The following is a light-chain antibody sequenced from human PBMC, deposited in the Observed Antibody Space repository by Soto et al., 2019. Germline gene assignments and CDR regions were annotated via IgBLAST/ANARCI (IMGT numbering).Light chain of an antibody. CDR2: AAS. J-gene: IGKJ1*01. CDR1: QGISSY. V-gene: IGKV1-8*01. Sequence: QSPSSLQKSGEGGVSNTCRASQGISSYLAWYQQKPGKAPKLLIYAASTLQSGVPSRFSGSGSGTDFTLTISFLQSEDFSTYYCQQYYSYPRTFGQGTNVDI. CDR3: QQYYSYPRT.